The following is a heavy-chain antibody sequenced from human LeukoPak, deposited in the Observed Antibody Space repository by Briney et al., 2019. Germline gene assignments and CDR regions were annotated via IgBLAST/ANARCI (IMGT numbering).Heavy chain of an antibody. J-gene: IGHJ3*02. D-gene: IGHD1-26*01. CDR2: IYTSGST. CDR1: GGSISSYY. CDR3: ARDLIVGAQDAFDI. V-gene: IGHV4-4*07. Sequence: SETLSLTCTASGGSISSYYWSWIRQPAGKGLEWIGRIYTSGSTNYNPSLKSRVTMSVDTSKNQFSLKLSSVTAADTAVYYCARDLIVGAQDAFDIWGQGTMVTVSS.